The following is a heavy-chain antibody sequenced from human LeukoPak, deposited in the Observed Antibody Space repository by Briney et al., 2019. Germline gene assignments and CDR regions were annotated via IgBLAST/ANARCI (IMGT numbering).Heavy chain of an antibody. CDR1: GYSFTSYW. CDR3: ARLDRDYGGNPQTYYFDY. J-gene: IGHJ4*02. D-gene: IGHD4-23*01. V-gene: IGHV5-51*01. Sequence: GESLKISCKGSGYSFTSYWIGWVRQMPGKGLEWMGIIYPGDSDTRYSPSFQGQVTISADKSISTAYLQWSSLKASDTAMCYCARLDRDYGGNPQTYYFDYWGQGTLVTVSS. CDR2: IYPGDSDT.